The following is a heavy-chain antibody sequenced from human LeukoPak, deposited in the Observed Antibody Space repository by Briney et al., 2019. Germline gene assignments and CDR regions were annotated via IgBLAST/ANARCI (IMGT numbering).Heavy chain of an antibody. CDR2: ISGSGGSP. Sequence: GGSLRLSCAASGFTFSSSAMSWVRQAPGKGLEWVSSISGSGGSPYYADSVKGRFTISRDDSKNTLSLQMDSLRAEDTAVYYWARARAAAAPGGKGTLVTVSS. CDR1: GFTFSSSA. J-gene: IGHJ5*02. V-gene: IGHV3-23*01. CDR3: ARARAAAAP. D-gene: IGHD6-13*01.